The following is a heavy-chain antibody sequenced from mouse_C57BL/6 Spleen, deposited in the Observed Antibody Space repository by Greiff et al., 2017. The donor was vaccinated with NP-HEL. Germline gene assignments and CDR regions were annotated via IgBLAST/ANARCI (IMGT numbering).Heavy chain of an antibody. CDR3: ARGYYYGSSYEVYFDY. V-gene: IGHV1-19*01. Sequence: EVQLQQSGPVLVKPGASVKMSCKASGYTFTDYYMNWVKQSHGKSLEWIGVINPYNGGTSYNQKFKGKATLTVDKSSSTAYMELNSLTSADSAVYYCARGYYYGSSYEVYFDYWGQGTTLTVSS. J-gene: IGHJ2*01. CDR2: INPYNGGT. D-gene: IGHD1-1*01. CDR1: GYTFTDYY.